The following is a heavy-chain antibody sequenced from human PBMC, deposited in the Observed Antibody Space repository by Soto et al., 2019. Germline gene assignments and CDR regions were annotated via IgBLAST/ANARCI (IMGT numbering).Heavy chain of an antibody. J-gene: IGHJ5*02. D-gene: IGHD3-22*01. CDR2: MNPNSGNT. CDR3: ARYYYDSSGNINWFDP. V-gene: IGHV1-8*01. CDR1: GYTFTGYD. Sequence: AASVKVSCKASGYTFTGYDINWVRQATGQGLEWMGWMNPNSGNTGYAQKFQGRVTMTRNTSISTAYMELSSLRSEDTAVYYCARYYYDSSGNINWFDPWGQGTLVTVSS.